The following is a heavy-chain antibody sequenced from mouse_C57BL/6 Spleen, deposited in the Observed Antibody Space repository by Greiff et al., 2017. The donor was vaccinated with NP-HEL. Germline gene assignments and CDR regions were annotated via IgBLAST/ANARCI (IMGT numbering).Heavy chain of an antibody. D-gene: IGHD2-5*01. Sequence: QVQLKESGPELVKPGASVKLSCKASGYTFTSYDINWVKQRPGQGLEWIGWIYPRDGSTKYNEKFKGKATLTVDTSSSTAYMELHSLTSEDSAVYFCARKKAYYSNYGFAYWGQGTLVTVSA. J-gene: IGHJ3*01. CDR2: IYPRDGST. CDR3: ARKKAYYSNYGFAY. CDR1: GYTFTSYD. V-gene: IGHV1-85*01.